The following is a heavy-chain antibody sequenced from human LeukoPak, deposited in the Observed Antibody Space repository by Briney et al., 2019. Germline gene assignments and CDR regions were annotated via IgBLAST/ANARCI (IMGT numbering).Heavy chain of an antibody. CDR3: ARGLGGANVFDY. V-gene: IGHV1-3*03. Sequence: GASVKVSCKASGYTFTSYAMHWVRQAPGQRLEWMGWINAGNGNTKYSQEFQGRVTITRDTSASTAYMELSSLRSEDMAAYYCARGLGGANVFDYWGQGTLVTVSS. CDR2: INAGNGNT. CDR1: GYTFTSYA. J-gene: IGHJ4*02. D-gene: IGHD3-16*01.